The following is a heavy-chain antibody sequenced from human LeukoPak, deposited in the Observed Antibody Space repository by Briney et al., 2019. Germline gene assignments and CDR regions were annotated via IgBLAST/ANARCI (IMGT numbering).Heavy chain of an antibody. D-gene: IGHD3-22*01. CDR1: GYTFTSYG. J-gene: IGHJ3*02. CDR2: ISAYNGNT. CDR3: ARDTYYYDSSLDDAFDI. Sequence: GASVKVSCKASGYTFTSYGISWVRQAPGQGLEWMGWISAYNGNTNYAQKLQGRVTMTTDTPTSTAYMELRSLRSDDTAVYYCARDTYYYDSSLDDAFDIWGQGTMVTVSS. V-gene: IGHV1-18*01.